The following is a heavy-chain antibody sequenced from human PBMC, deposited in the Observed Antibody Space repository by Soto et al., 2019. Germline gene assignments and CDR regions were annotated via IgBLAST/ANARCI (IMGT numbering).Heavy chain of an antibody. J-gene: IGHJ4*02. CDR1: GYTFTTYG. V-gene: IGHV1-18*01. Sequence: ASVKVSCKACGYTFTTYGISCVRQAPGQGLEWMGWISAYSGSTKFAQKLQGRVTMTTDTSTTTAYMELRSLTSDDTAVYYCARDFTKSSSWPYYFDYWGQGTLVTVSS. CDR2: ISAYSGST. CDR3: ARDFTKSSSWPYYFDY. D-gene: IGHD6-13*01.